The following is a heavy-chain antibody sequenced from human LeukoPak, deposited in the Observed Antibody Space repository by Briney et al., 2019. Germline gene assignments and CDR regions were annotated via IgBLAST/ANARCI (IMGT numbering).Heavy chain of an antibody. V-gene: IGHV3-23*01. CDR1: GFTFSSYA. CDR2: VSESGVGT. D-gene: IGHD2-15*01. CDR3: AKIVAATQHYFDY. J-gene: IGHJ4*02. Sequence: PGGSLRLSCAASGFTFSSYAMSWVRQAPGKGLEWVSSVSESGVGTYYADSVKGRFTISRDNSKDTLYLQMNSLRAEDTAVYYCAKIVAATQHYFDYWGQGTLVTVSS.